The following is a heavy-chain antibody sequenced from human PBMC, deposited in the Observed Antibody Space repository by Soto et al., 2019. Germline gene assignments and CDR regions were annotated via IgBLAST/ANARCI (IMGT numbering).Heavy chain of an antibody. D-gene: IGHD3-22*01. J-gene: IGHJ4*02. CDR2: IYYSGST. V-gene: IGHV4-39*01. CDR3: ARLSYDSSGYYFDY. Sequence: PSETLSLTCTVSGGSISSSSYYWGWIRQPPGKGLEWIGSIYYSGSTYYNPSLKSRVTISVDTSKNQFSLKLSSVTAADTAVYYCARLSYDSSGYYFDYWAREPWSPSPQ. CDR1: GGSISSSSYY.